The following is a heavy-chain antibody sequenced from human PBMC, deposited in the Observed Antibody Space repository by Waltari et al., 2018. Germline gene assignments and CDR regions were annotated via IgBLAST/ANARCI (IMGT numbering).Heavy chain of an antibody. CDR3: ARHRSSTSCYAPFDY. CDR1: GYSISSGYY. J-gene: IGHJ4*02. Sequence: QVQLQESGPGLVKPSETLSLTCAVSGYSISSGYYWGWIRQPPGKGLEWIGSIYHSGSTYYNPSLKSRVTISVDTSKNQFSLKLSSVTAADTAVYYCARHRSSTSCYAPFDYWGQGTLVTVSS. CDR2: IYHSGST. D-gene: IGHD2-2*01. V-gene: IGHV4-38-2*01.